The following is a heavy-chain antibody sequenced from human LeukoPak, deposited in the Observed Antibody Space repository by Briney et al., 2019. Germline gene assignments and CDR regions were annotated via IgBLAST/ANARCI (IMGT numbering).Heavy chain of an antibody. D-gene: IGHD4-17*01. Sequence: ASVKVSCKASGYTFTSYDINWVRQATGQGLEWMGWMNPNSGNTGYAQKFQGRVTMTRNTSISTAYMELSSLRSEDTAVYYCARGLGTVRASDYWGQGTLVTVSS. V-gene: IGHV1-8*01. J-gene: IGHJ4*02. CDR1: GYTFTSYD. CDR2: MNPNSGNT. CDR3: ARGLGTVRASDY.